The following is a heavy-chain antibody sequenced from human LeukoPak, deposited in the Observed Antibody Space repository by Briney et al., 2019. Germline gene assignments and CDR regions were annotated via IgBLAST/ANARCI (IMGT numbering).Heavy chain of an antibody. CDR3: ARAGGVVTHGHDAFDI. J-gene: IGHJ3*02. D-gene: IGHD3-3*01. CDR1: GGSISSGGYY. V-gene: IGHV4-30-2*01. Sequence: SETLSLTCTVSGGSISSGGYYWSWIRQPPGKGLEWIGYIYHSGSTYYNPSLKSRVTISVDRSKNQFSLKLSSVTAADTAVYYCARAGGVVTHGHDAFDIWGQGTMVTVSS. CDR2: IYHSGST.